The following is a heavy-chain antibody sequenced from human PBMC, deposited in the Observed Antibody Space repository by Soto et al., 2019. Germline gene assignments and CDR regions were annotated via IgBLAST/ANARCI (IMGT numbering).Heavy chain of an antibody. CDR2: ISGSGGST. J-gene: IGHJ5*02. V-gene: IGHV3-23*01. CDR1: GFTFSSYA. Sequence: GGSLRLSCAASGFTFSSYAMSWVRQAPGKGLEWVSAISGSGGSTYYADSVKGRFTIYRDNSKNTLYLQMDSLRAEDTAVYYCEKRGYSSGSHNWFDPWGQGTLVTVSS. D-gene: IGHD6-19*01. CDR3: EKRGYSSGSHNWFDP.